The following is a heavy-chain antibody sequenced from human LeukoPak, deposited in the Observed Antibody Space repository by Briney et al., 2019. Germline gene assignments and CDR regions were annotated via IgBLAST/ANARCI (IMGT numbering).Heavy chain of an antibody. CDR2: INPNSGGT. Sequence: ASVNVSCKASGYTFTGYYMHWVRQAPGQGLEWMGWINPNSGGTNYAQKFQGRVTMTRDTSVSTAYMELSRLRSDDTAVYYCARECVVVVPAATGYYYYMDVWGKGTTVTVSS. J-gene: IGHJ6*03. V-gene: IGHV1-2*02. D-gene: IGHD2-2*01. CDR3: ARECVVVVPAATGYYYYMDV. CDR1: GYTFTGYY.